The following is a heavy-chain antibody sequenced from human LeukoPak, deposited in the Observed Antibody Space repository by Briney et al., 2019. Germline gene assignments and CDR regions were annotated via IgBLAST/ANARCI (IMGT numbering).Heavy chain of an antibody. J-gene: IGHJ3*02. CDR1: GGSISSYY. CDR2: IYTSGST. Sequence: SETLSLTCTVSGGSISSYYWGWIRQPAGKGLEWIGRIYTSGSTNYNPSLKSRVTMSVDTSKNQFSLKLSSVTAADTAVYYCARDLMIVVAYDAFDIWGQGTMVTVSS. V-gene: IGHV4-4*07. CDR3: ARDLMIVVAYDAFDI. D-gene: IGHD3-22*01.